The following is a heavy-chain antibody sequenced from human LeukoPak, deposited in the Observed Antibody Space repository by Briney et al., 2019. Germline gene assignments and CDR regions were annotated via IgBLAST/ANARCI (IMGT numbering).Heavy chain of an antibody. CDR2: IYYGGST. V-gene: IGHV4-28*01. Sequence: SETLSLTCAVSGDSISSGNWWGWIRQPPGKGLEWIGYIYYGGSTYYNPSLKSRVTMSVDTSKTQFSLKLSSVTAVDTAVYYCARTLSGSYHYFDYWGQGTLLTVSS. CDR3: ARTLSGSYHYFDY. D-gene: IGHD1-26*01. CDR1: GDSISSGNW. J-gene: IGHJ4*02.